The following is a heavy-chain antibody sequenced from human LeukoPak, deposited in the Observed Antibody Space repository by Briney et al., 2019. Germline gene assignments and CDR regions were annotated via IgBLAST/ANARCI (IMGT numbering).Heavy chain of an antibody. J-gene: IGHJ4*02. CDR3: ARGRYSGYDSFAGVY. CDR2: VNAGNGDT. Sequence: GASVKVSCKASGSNFNTYTIHWVRQAPGPGLEWMGWVNAGNGDTKYSQNFQGTVTFTRDTSAATAYMELSSLRSEDTAVYFCARGRYSGYDSFAGVYWGQGTLVTVSS. CDR1: GSNFNTYT. V-gene: IGHV1-3*01. D-gene: IGHD5-12*01.